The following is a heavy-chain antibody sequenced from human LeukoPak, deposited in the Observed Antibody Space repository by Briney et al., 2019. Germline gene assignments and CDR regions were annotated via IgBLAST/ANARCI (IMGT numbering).Heavy chain of an antibody. Sequence: PGGSLRLSCVASGFTFSSYWMSWVRQAPGKGPEWVANIKQDSGEIYYVDSVKGRFTISRDNAKNSLYLQMNSLRAEDTAVYYCAKTIGYGDYGGMGDYWGQGTLVTVSS. CDR2: IKQDSGEI. J-gene: IGHJ4*02. D-gene: IGHD4-17*01. V-gene: IGHV3-7*01. CDR3: AKTIGYGDYGGMGDY. CDR1: GFTFSSYW.